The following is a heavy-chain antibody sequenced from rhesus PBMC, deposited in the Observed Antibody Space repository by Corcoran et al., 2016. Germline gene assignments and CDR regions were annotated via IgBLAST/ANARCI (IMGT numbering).Heavy chain of an antibody. CDR2: ITYSGST. D-gene: IGHD5-12*01. J-gene: IGHJ4*01. CDR1: GYSISGYY. Sequence: QVQLQESGPGLVKPSETLSLTCAVSGYSISGYYWSWIRQAPGKGLAWIGDITYSGSTSYNPSLKSRVTISRYTSKNQFSLKLSSGTAADTAVYYCARDWGGYSYSYLDYWGQGVLVTVSS. CDR3: ARDWGGYSYSYLDY. V-gene: IGHV4-122*02.